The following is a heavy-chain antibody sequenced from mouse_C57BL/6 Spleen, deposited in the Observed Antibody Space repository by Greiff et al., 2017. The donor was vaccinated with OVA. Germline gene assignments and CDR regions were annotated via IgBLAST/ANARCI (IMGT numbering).Heavy chain of an antibody. J-gene: IGHJ3*01. Sequence: ESGPGLVKPSQSLSLTCSVTGYSITSGYYWNWIRQFPGNKLEWMGYISYDGSNNYNPSLKNRISITRDTSKNQFFLKLNSVTTEDTATYYGARDYGNTWFAYWGQGTLVTVSA. V-gene: IGHV3-6*01. CDR1: GYSITSGYY. CDR3: ARDYGNTWFAY. D-gene: IGHD2-1*01. CDR2: ISYDGSN.